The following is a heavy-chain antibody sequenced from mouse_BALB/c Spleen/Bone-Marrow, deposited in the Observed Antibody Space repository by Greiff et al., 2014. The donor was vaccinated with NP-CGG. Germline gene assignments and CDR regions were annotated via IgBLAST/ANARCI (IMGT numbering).Heavy chain of an antibody. CDR3: ARQLGLRVDY. D-gene: IGHD3-1*01. V-gene: IGHV5-12-2*01. J-gene: IGHJ4*01. CDR2: ISNGGGST. Sequence: DVVLVESGGGLVQPGGSLKLSCAASGFTFSSYSMSWVRQTPEKRLEWVAYISNGGGSTYYPDTVKGRFTISRDNAKNTLYLQMSSLKSEDTAMYYCARQLGLRVDYWGQGSSVTVSS. CDR1: GFTFSSYS.